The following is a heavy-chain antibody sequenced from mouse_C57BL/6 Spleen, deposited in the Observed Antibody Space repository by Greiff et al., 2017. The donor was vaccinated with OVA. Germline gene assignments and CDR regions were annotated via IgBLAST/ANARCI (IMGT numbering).Heavy chain of an antibody. CDR3: ARNYGSPYWYFDV. CDR1: GFTFSDYG. Sequence: EVQGVESGGGLVKPGGSLKLSCAASGFTFSDYGMHWVRQAPEKGLEWVTYISSGSSTIYYADTVKGRFTISRDNAKNTLFLQMTSLRSEDTAMYYCARNYGSPYWYFDVWGTGTTVTVSS. D-gene: IGHD1-1*01. V-gene: IGHV5-17*01. CDR2: ISSGSSTI. J-gene: IGHJ1*03.